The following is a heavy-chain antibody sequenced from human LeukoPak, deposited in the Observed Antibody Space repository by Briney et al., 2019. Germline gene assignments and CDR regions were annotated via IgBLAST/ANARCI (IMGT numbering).Heavy chain of an antibody. CDR2: IWYDGTKQ. Sequence: GGSLRLSCAASGFSFSRYGMHWVRQAPGEGLEWVGVIWYDGTKQYYADSVKGRFTISRDNSKNTLYLQMHSLRAEDTALYYCAKGGAHYFSGPTLGYGMDVWGQGTTVTVSS. V-gene: IGHV3-33*06. CDR3: AKGGAHYFSGPTLGYGMDV. CDR1: GFSFSRYG. J-gene: IGHJ6*02. D-gene: IGHD3-10*01.